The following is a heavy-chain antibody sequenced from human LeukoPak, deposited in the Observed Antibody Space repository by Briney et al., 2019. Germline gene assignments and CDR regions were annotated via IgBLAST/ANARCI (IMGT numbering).Heavy chain of an antibody. J-gene: IGHJ4*02. CDR2: ITGSGGST. V-gene: IGHV3-23*01. D-gene: IGHD1-1*01. CDR1: GFTFSNYG. Sequence: PGGSLRLSCATSGFTFSNYGMNWVRQAPGKGLGWVSGITGSGGSTYYADSMKGRFTISRDNSKNTLHLQMNSLRAEDTAVYYCARGRPGDYFDSWGQGILVTVAS. CDR3: ARGRPGDYFDS.